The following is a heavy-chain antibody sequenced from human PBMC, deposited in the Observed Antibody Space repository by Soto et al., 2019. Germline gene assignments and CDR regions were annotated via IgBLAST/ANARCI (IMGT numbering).Heavy chain of an antibody. J-gene: IGHJ4*02. Sequence: QVQLVESGGGVVQPGRSLRLSCAASGFTFSSYGMHWVRQAPGKGLEWVAVISYDGSNKYYADSVKGRFTISRDNSKNTLYLQMNILRAEDTAVYYCAKDPRLDILTGPFDYWGQGTLVTVSS. CDR1: GFTFSSYG. CDR3: AKDPRLDILTGPFDY. D-gene: IGHD3-9*01. V-gene: IGHV3-30*18. CDR2: ISYDGSNK.